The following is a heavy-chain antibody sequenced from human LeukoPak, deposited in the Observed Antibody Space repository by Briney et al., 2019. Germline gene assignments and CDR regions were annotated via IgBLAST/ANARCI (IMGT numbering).Heavy chain of an antibody. CDR3: ATSTVTSPFDP. D-gene: IGHD4-17*01. Sequence: PSETLSLTCTVSGGSISSSSYYWGWIRQPPGKGLEWIGSIYYSGSTYYNPSLKSRVTISVDTSKNQFSLKLSSVTAADTAVYYCATSTVTSPFDPWGQGTLVTVSS. V-gene: IGHV4-39*07. CDR1: GGSISSSSYY. CDR2: IYYSGST. J-gene: IGHJ5*02.